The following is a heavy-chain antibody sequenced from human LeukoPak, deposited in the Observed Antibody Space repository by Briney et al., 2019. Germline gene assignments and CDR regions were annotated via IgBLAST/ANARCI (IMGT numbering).Heavy chain of an antibody. Sequence: SETLSLTCAVYGGSFSGYYWSWIRQPPGKGLEWIGEINHSGSTNYNPSLKSRVTISVDTSKNQFSLKLSSVTAADTAVYYCARGRWELPIDYWGQGTLVTVPS. J-gene: IGHJ4*02. D-gene: IGHD1-26*01. V-gene: IGHV4-34*01. CDR3: ARGRWELPIDY. CDR1: GGSFSGYY. CDR2: INHSGST.